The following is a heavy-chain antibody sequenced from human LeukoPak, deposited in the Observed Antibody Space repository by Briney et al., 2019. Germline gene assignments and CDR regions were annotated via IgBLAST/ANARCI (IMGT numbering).Heavy chain of an antibody. CDR3: ARITIFGVDVAWFDP. CDR2: ISAYNGNT. J-gene: IGHJ5*02. D-gene: IGHD3-3*01. V-gene: IGHV1-18*01. Sequence: ASVKVSCKASGYTFTSYDISWVRQAPGQGLEWMGWISAYNGNTNYAQKVQGRVTMSTDTSTSTAYMELRSLRSDDTAVYYCARITIFGVDVAWFDPWGQGTLVTVSS. CDR1: GYTFTSYD.